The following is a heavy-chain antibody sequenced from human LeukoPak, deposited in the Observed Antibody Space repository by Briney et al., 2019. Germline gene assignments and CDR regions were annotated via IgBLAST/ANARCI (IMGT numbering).Heavy chain of an antibody. V-gene: IGHV1-46*01. D-gene: IGHD3-22*01. Sequence: ASVKVSCKASGYTFTSYFMYWVRQAPGQGLEWMGLINPRGGTTRYAQKFQGRVTMARDTSTSTVYMELSSLRSEDTAMYYCARDRTHYYDSSGYYSRWEYWGQGTLVTVSS. J-gene: IGHJ4*02. CDR3: ARDRTHYYDSSGYYSRWEY. CDR1: GYTFTSYF. CDR2: INPRGGTT.